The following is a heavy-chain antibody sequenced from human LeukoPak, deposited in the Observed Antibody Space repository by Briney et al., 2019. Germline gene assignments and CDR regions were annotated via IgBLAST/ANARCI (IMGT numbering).Heavy chain of an antibody. CDR3: AKDSDAWRGSGWYGDPFDY. J-gene: IGHJ4*02. V-gene: IGHV3-30*02. Sequence: PGGSLRLSCAASGFTVSSNYMSWVRQAPGKGLEWVAFIRYDGSSKYYADSVKGRFIISRDNSKNTLYLQMNSLRAEDTAMYYCAKDSDAWRGSGWYGDPFDYWGQGTLVTVSS. CDR2: IRYDGSSK. CDR1: GFTVSSNY. D-gene: IGHD6-19*01.